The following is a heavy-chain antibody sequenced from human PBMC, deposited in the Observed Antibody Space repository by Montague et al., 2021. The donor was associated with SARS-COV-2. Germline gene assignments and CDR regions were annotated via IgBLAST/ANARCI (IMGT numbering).Heavy chain of an antibody. CDR1: GFTFSSYA. D-gene: IGHD3-3*01. V-gene: IGHV3-30*04. J-gene: IGHJ4*02. CDR2: ISYDGGNK. Sequence: SLRLSCAASGFTFSSYAMHWVRQAPGKGLEWVAVISYDGGNKYYADSVKGRFTISRDNSKNTLYLQMNSLRAEDTAVYYCARDHLNRRGAEGFLTIFGVVTSSYFDSWGQGTLVTVSS. CDR3: ARDHLNRRGAEGFLTIFGVVTSSYFDS.